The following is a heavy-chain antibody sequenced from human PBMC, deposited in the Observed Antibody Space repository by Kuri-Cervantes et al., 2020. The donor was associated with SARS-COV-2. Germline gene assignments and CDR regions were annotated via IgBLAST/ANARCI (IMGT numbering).Heavy chain of an antibody. CDR2: IYSGGST. CDR1: GFTVSSNY. J-gene: IGHJ6*02. Sequence: GGSLRLSCAASGFTVSSNYMSWVRQAPGKGPEWVSVIYSGGSTYYADSVKGRFTISRDNSKNTLYLQMNSLRAEDTAVYYCARGYCSSTSCPPYYYYGMDVWGQGTTVTVSS. V-gene: IGHV3-53*01. D-gene: IGHD2-2*01. CDR3: ARGYCSSTSCPPYYYYGMDV.